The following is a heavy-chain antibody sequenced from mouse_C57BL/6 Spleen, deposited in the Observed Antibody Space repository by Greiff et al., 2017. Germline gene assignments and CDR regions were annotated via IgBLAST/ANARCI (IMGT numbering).Heavy chain of an antibody. J-gene: IGHJ3*01. V-gene: IGHV1-77*01. D-gene: IGHD2-4*01. CDR1: GYTFTDYY. Sequence: QVQLQQSGAELVKPGASVKISCKASGYTFTDYYINWVKQRPGQGLEWIGKIGPGSGSTYYNEKFKGKATLTVDKSSSPAYMQLHSLTSEVSAVYFCAREADDCPAWFAYWGQGTLVTVSA. CDR3: AREADDCPAWFAY. CDR2: IGPGSGST.